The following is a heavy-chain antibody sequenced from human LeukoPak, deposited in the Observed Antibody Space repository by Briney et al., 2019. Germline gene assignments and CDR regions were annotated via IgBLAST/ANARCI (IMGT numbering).Heavy chain of an antibody. J-gene: IGHJ4*02. D-gene: IGHD2/OR15-2a*01. Sequence: GTLRLSCAASGFTFSNYGISWVRQAPGKGLEWVSAISASGGTTYYADSVKGHFTISRDNSNNTLYLQMNSLKAEDTAVYYCAKRTGRDNREYWGQGTLVTVSS. CDR3: AKRTGRDNREY. CDR1: GFTFSNYG. V-gene: IGHV3-23*01. CDR2: ISASGGTT.